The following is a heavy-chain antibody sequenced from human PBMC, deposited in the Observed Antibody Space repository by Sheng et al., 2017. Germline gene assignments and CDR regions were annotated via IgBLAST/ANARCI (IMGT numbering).Heavy chain of an antibody. J-gene: IGHJ3*02. Sequence: QVQLVESGGGVVQPGTSLRLSCAASGFTFSNYAMHWVRQAPGKGLEWVAVISYDGTYQDYADSVKGRFTISRDNSKNTLYLQMNSLRAEDTAVYYCVRSGVPNGFDIWGQGTMVTVSS. V-gene: IGHV3-30*04. D-gene: IGHD2-15*01. CDR2: ISYDGTYQ. CDR3: VRSGVPNGFDI. CDR1: GFTFSNYA.